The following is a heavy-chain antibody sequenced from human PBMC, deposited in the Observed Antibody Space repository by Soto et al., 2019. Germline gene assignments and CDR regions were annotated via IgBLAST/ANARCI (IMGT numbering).Heavy chain of an antibody. CDR1: GFTLSSYG. J-gene: IGHJ4*02. CDR3: ARDKTIPAAGPFDY. V-gene: IGHV3-33*01. Sequence: VQLVESGGGVVQPGRSLRLSCAASGFTLSSYGMHWVRQAPGKGLEWVAVIWYDGSIEYYADSVKGRLTISRDNSKNTLYLQMNSLRAEDTAVYYCARDKTIPAAGPFDYWGQGTLVTVSS. CDR2: IWYDGSIE. D-gene: IGHD6-13*01.